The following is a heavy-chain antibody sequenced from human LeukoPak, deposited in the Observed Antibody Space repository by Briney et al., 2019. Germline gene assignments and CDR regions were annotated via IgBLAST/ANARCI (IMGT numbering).Heavy chain of an antibody. V-gene: IGHV3-7*01. J-gene: IGHJ4*02. Sequence: PGGSLRLSCAASGFTFTRYWMSWVRQAPGKGLEWVANIKQDGSVTHYVDSVKGRFTISRDNARNSVYLQMNSLSDDDTAVYYCSRDGDYIMPPFDYWGQGILVTVSS. CDR1: GFTFTRYW. D-gene: IGHD4-17*01. CDR3: SRDGDYIMPPFDY. CDR2: IKQDGSVT.